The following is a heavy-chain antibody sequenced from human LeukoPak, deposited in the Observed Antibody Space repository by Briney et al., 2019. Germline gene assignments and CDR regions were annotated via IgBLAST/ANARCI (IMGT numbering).Heavy chain of an antibody. CDR1: GYTFSNYF. CDR2: INPNSGGT. J-gene: IGHJ4*02. Sequence: ASVKVSCKASGYTFSNYFIYWVRQAPGQELEWMGWINPNSGGTNYAQKFQGRVTMTRDTSISTAYMELSRLRSDDTAVYYCANQQPPNDEFDYWGQGTLVSVSS. D-gene: IGHD1-1*01. V-gene: IGHV1-2*02. CDR3: ANQQPPNDEFDY.